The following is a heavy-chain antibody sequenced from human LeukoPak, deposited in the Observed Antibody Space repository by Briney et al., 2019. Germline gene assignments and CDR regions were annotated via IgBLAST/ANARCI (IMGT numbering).Heavy chain of an antibody. D-gene: IGHD1-26*01. CDR1: GYTFTRYG. J-gene: IGHJ4*02. CDR2: FSTYNGDT. V-gene: IGHV1-18*03. Sequence: ASVKVTCKASGYTFTRYGISWLRQAPGPGLHLIGWFSTYNGDTKYAQKLQDRVTMTRDTSTSTAYMELGSLTSDDMAVYYCARDIHPIRGSCSDYWGQGTLVTVSS. CDR3: ARDIHPIRGSCSDY.